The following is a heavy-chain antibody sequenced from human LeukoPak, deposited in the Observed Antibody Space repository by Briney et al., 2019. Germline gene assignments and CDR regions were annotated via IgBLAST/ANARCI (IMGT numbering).Heavy chain of an antibody. D-gene: IGHD6-6*01. CDR2: IYYSGST. CDR3: ARARSDWRQLELFDY. J-gene: IGHJ4*02. V-gene: IGHV4-30-4*01. Sequence: SETLSLTCTVSGGSISSGDYYWSWIRQPPGKGLEWIGYIYYSGSTYYNPSLKSRVTISVDTSKNQFSLKLSSVTAADTAVYYCARARSDWRQLELFDYWGQGTLVTVSS. CDR1: GGSISSGDYY.